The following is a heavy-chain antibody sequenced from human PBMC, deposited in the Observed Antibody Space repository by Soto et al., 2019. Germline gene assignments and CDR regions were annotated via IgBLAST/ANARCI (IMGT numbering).Heavy chain of an antibody. D-gene: IGHD6-19*01. CDR2: INAGNGNT. J-gene: IGHJ5*02. V-gene: IGHV1-3*05. CDR3: ARERWASGSRWFDP. CDR1: GYTFISYS. Sequence: QVQLVQSGAEEKKPGASVKVSCKVSGYTFISYSMHWVRQAPGQRLEWMGWINAGNGNTKYSQKIQGRVTITIDTSASTGYMELSSLRSEDTAVYYCARERWASGSRWFDPWGQGTLVTVSS.